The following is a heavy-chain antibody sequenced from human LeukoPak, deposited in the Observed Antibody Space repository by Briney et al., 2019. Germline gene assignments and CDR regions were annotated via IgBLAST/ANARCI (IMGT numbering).Heavy chain of an antibody. CDR3: ARSRQASGLFSS. CDR2: IYDRGPA. CDR1: GYAISSGGFS. Sequence: SETLSLTCTVSGYAISSGGFSWNWIRQPPGKGLEWIGCIYDRGPASYNPSLKSRFTISVDRPKNQFFLNVTSLTAADTAVYYCARSRQASGLFSSWGQGTLVVVSS. D-gene: IGHD3-10*01. V-gene: IGHV4-30-2*01. J-gene: IGHJ5*02.